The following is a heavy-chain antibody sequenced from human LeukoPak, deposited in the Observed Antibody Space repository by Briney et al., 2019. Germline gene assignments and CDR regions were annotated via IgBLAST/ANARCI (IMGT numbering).Heavy chain of an antibody. D-gene: IGHD3-16*01. V-gene: IGHV4-59*01. CDR3: ARDSVGGGDDAFDI. J-gene: IGHJ3*02. Sequence: PSETLSLTCTVSGGSISSYYWSWIWQPPGKGLEWIGYIYYSGSTNYNPSLKSRVTISVDTSKNQFSLKLSSVTAADTAVYYCARDSVGGGDDAFDIWGQGTMVTVSS. CDR2: IYYSGST. CDR1: GGSISSYY.